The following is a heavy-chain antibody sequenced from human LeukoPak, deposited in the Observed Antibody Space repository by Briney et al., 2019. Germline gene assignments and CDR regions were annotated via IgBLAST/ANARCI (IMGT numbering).Heavy chain of an antibody. Sequence: GGSLRLSCAASGFTFSSYGMHWVRQAPGKGLEWVAVIWYDGSNKYYADSVKGRFTISRDNSKNTLYLQKNSLRAEDTAVYYCAKDRAVHYYDSSAFDIWGQGTMVTVSS. CDR1: GFTFSSYG. CDR3: AKDRAVHYYDSSAFDI. V-gene: IGHV3-33*06. CDR2: IWYDGSNK. D-gene: IGHD3-22*01. J-gene: IGHJ3*02.